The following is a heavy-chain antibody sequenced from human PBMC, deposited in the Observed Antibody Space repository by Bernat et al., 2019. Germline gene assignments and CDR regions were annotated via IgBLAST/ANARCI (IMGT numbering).Heavy chain of an antibody. CDR2: IYYSGST. Sequence: QVQLQESGPGLVKPSQTLSLTCTVSGGSISSGGYYWSWIRQPPGKGLEWIGYIYYSGSTYYNPSLKSRVTIAVDTSKIQFSLKRSSVTAADTAVYYCAGYVVYAIRIDYWGQGTLVTVSS. J-gene: IGHJ4*02. V-gene: IGHV4-31*03. CDR3: AGYVVYAIRIDY. D-gene: IGHD2-8*02. CDR1: GGSISSGGYY.